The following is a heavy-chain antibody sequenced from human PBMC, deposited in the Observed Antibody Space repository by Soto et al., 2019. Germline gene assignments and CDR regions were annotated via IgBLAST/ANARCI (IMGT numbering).Heavy chain of an antibody. CDR2: IIPIFGTA. CDR3: ARDRRLAYCGGDCYSWGTFDY. Sequence: SVKVSCKASGGTFSSYAISWVRQAPGQGLEWMGGIIPIFGTANYAQKFQGRVTITADESTSTAYMELSSLRSEDTAVYYYARDRRLAYCGGDCYSWGTFDYWGQGTLVTVSS. D-gene: IGHD2-21*02. J-gene: IGHJ4*02. V-gene: IGHV1-69*13. CDR1: GGTFSSYA.